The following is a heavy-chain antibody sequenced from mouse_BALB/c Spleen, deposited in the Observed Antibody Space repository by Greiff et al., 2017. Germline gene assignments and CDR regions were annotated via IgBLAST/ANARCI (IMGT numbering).Heavy chain of an antibody. CDR3: ARGVRPAY. Sequence: EVMLVESGAELVKPGASVKLSCTASGFNIKDTYMHWVKQRPEQGLEWIGRIDPANGNTKYDPKFQGKATITADTSSNTAYLQLSSLTSEDTAVYYCARGVRPAYWGQGTLVTVSA. CDR2: IDPANGNT. D-gene: IGHD2-14*01. J-gene: IGHJ3*01. V-gene: IGHV14-3*02. CDR1: GFNIKDTY.